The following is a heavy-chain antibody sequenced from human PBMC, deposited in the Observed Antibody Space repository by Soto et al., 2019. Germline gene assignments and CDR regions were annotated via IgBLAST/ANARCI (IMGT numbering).Heavy chain of an antibody. D-gene: IGHD2-15*01. CDR3: ARGRRPVVAALGWYFDL. J-gene: IGHJ2*01. CDR2: IWYDGSNK. Sequence: VAVIWYDGSNKYYADSVKGRFTISRDNSKNTLYLQMNSLRAEDTAVYYCARGRRPVVAALGWYFDLWGRGTLVTVSS. V-gene: IGHV3-33*01.